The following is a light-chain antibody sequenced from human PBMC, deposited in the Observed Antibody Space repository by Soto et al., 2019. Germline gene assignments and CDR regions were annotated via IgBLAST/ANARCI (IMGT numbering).Light chain of an antibody. J-gene: IGKJ3*01. CDR2: GAY. Sequence: EIVMTQSPATLSVSPGERATLSCRASRSISSNLAWYQQKPGQAPRLIIYGAYPRAAGVPARFNGSGSGTDFTLTISSLQSEDFAVYYCQQYNTWPLITFGPGTKEDIE. CDR1: RSISSN. V-gene: IGKV3-15*01. CDR3: QQYNTWPLIT.